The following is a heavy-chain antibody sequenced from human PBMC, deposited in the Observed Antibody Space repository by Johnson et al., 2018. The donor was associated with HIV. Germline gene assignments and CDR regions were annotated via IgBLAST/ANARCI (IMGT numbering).Heavy chain of an antibody. J-gene: IGHJ3*02. CDR3: ARVKSYGNWGSRKGGRESRAAFDI. D-gene: IGHD7-27*01. CDR2: IKQDGSEK. Sequence: VQLVESGGGLVQPGGSLRLSCAASGFTFSSYWMSWVRQAPGKGLEWVANIKQDGSEKYDVDSVKGRFTISRDNAKNSLYLQMNSLRAEDTAVYYCARVKSYGNWGSRKGGRESRAAFDIWGQGTMVTVSS. CDR1: GFTFSSYW. V-gene: IGHV3-7*01.